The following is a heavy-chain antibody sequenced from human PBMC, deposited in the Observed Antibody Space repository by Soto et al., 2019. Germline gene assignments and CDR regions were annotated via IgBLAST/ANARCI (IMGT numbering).Heavy chain of an antibody. Sequence: ASVKVSCKASGYTFTSYGISWVRQAPGQGLEWMGWISAYNGNTNYAQKLQGRVTMTTDTSTSTAYMELRSLRSDDTAVYYCARDRYYDFWSGYRYYFDYWGQGTLVTVSS. CDR2: ISAYNGNT. V-gene: IGHV1-18*01. D-gene: IGHD3-3*01. J-gene: IGHJ4*02. CDR3: ARDRYYDFWSGYRYYFDY. CDR1: GYTFTSYG.